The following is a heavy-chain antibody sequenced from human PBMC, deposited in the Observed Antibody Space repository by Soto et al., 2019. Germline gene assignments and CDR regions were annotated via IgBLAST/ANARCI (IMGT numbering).Heavy chain of an antibody. CDR2: ISYDGSNK. V-gene: IGHV3-30-3*01. CDR1: GFTFSSYA. J-gene: IGHJ3*02. Sequence: VQLVESGGGLVKPGGSLRLSCAASGFTFSSYAMHWVRQAPGKGLEWVAVISYDGSNKYYADSVKGRFTISRDNSKNTLYLQMNSLRAEDTAVYYCARSGYSGLQNAFDIWGQGTMVTVSS. D-gene: IGHD5-12*01. CDR3: ARSGYSGLQNAFDI.